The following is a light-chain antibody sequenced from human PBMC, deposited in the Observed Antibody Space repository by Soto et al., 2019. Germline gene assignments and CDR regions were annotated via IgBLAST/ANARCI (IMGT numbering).Light chain of an antibody. Sequence: EIVMTQSPATLSVSPGERATLSCRASQSVSSNLAWYQQKPGQAPRLLIYGASTRATGIPARFIGSGSGTEFTLTISRLQSEDFAVYYWQQYNNWPPTFGQGTKLEIK. V-gene: IGKV3-15*01. CDR1: QSVSSN. J-gene: IGKJ2*01. CDR2: GAS. CDR3: QQYNNWPPT.